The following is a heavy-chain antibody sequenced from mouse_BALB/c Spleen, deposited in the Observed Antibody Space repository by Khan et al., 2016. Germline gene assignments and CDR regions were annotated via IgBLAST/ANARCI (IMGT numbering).Heavy chain of an antibody. Sequence: QIQLVQSGPELKKPGETVKISCKASGYTFTNYGVHWVKQAPGKGLKWMGWINPNTGAPTYAEEFKGRFAFSLETSSSTAFLQIDNLKNEDTSTYYDARWYCNYALDYWGQGTSVTVSS. CDR2: INPNTGAP. CDR3: ARWYCNYALDY. D-gene: IGHD2-10*02. V-gene: IGHV9-3*02. J-gene: IGHJ4*01. CDR1: GYTFTNYG.